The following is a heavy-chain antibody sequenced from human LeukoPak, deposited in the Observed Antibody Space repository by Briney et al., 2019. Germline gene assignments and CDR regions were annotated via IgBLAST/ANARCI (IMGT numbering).Heavy chain of an antibody. J-gene: IGHJ4*02. CDR1: GGSISSYY. Sequence: PSETLSLTCTVSGGSISSYYWSWIRQPPGKGLEWIGFIYYSGSTNYNPSLKSRVTISVDTSKNQFSLKLSSVTAADTAVYYCARQGLRSFDWPIPDWGQGTLVTVSS. V-gene: IGHV4-59*08. CDR2: IYYSGST. D-gene: IGHD3-9*01. CDR3: ARQGLRSFDWPIPD.